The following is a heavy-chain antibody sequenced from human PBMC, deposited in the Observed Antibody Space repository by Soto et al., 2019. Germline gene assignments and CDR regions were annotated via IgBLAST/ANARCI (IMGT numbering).Heavy chain of an antibody. CDR1: GGTFSSYA. Sequence: QVQLVQSGAEVKKPGSSVKVSCKASGGTFSSYAISWVRQAPGQGLEWMGGIIPIFGTANYAQKFQGRVTITADKSTSTAYMELSSLRSEDTAVYYCARHQKDEDIVVVPAAIGIGYYYYGMDVWGQGTTVTVSS. CDR3: ARHQKDEDIVVVPAAIGIGYYYYGMDV. V-gene: IGHV1-69*06. J-gene: IGHJ6*02. D-gene: IGHD2-2*02. CDR2: IIPIFGTA.